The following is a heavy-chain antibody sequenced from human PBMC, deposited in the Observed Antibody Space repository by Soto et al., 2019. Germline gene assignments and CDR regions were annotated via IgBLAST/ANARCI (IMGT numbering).Heavy chain of an antibody. CDR2: ISAYNGNT. V-gene: IGHV1-18*01. CDR1: GYTFTSYG. D-gene: IGHD2-2*01. J-gene: IGHJ6*02. Sequence: ASVKVSCKASGYTFTSYGISWVRQAPGQGLEWMGWISAYNGNTNYAQKLQGRVTMTTDTSTSTAYMELRSLRSDDTAVYYCARVFCSSTSCYWSDVWGQGTTVTVSS. CDR3: ARVFCSSTSCYWSDV.